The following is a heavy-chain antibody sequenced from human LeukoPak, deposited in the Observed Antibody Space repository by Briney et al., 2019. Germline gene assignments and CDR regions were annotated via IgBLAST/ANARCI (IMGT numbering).Heavy chain of an antibody. CDR1: GYTLTELS. Sequence: ASVKVCCKVSGYTLTELSMHWVRQAPGKGLEWMGGFDPEDGETIYAQKFQGRVTMTEDTSTDTAYMELSSLRSEDTAVYYCATFPATAMVTPYGMDVWGQGTTVTVSS. CDR3: ATFPATAMVTPYGMDV. CDR2: FDPEDGET. D-gene: IGHD5-18*01. J-gene: IGHJ6*02. V-gene: IGHV1-24*01.